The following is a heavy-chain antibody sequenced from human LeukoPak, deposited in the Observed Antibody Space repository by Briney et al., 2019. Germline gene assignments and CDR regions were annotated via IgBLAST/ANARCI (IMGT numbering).Heavy chain of an antibody. CDR3: ARDRTGTTLSYYMDA. J-gene: IGHJ6*03. CDR2: INPNSGGT. CDR1: GYTFTGYY. Sequence: ASVKVSCKASGYTFTGYYMHWVRQAPGQGLEWMGWINPNSGGTNYAQKFQGRVTMTRDTSISTAYMELSRLRSDDTAVYYCARDRTGTTLSYYMDAWGKGTTVTVSS. V-gene: IGHV1-2*02. D-gene: IGHD1-7*01.